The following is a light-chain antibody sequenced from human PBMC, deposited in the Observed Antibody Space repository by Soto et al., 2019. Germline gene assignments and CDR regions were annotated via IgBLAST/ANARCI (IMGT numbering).Light chain of an antibody. J-gene: IGKJ4*01. Sequence: EIVMTQSPVTLSVSPGERVTLSCRASHDVYSKLAWYQQKAGQAPRLLIYAASTRATGLPARFSGSGSGTEFTLTISSLQSEDFAIYYCQHYANWPLTFGGGTKVDI. CDR1: HDVYSK. V-gene: IGKV3-15*01. CDR2: AAS. CDR3: QHYANWPLT.